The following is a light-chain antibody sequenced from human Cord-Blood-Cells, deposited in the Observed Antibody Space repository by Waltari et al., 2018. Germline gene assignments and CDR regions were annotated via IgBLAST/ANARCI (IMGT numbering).Light chain of an antibody. J-gene: IGLJ3*02. CDR3: STYAGSSTLV. CDR2: EGS. V-gene: IGLV2-23*01. Sequence: QSALTQPASVSGSPGQSITISCTGTSSYVGSYNLVSWYQQHPGKAPKLMIYEGSKRPSGVSYCFSGSKCRTRASLTLSGLQAEDEDDYYCSTYAGSSTLVFGGGTKLTVL. CDR1: SSYVGSYNL.